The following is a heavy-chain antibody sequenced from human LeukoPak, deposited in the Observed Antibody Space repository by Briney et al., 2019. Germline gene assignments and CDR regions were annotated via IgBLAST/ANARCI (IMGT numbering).Heavy chain of an antibody. CDR1: GGTFSSYA. J-gene: IGHJ4*02. CDR2: IIPILGIA. CDR3: ARDRDYYDSSGYYEDY. Sequence: GASVKVSCKASGGTFSSYAISRVRQAPGQGLEWMGRIIPILGIANYAQKFQGRVTITADKSTSTAYMELSSLRSEDTAVYYCARDRDYYDSSGYYEDYWGQGTLVTVSS. D-gene: IGHD3-22*01. V-gene: IGHV1-69*04.